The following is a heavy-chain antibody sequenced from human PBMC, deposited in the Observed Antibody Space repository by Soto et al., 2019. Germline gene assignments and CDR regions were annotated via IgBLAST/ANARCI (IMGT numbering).Heavy chain of an antibody. J-gene: IGHJ6*02. Sequence: ASVKVSCKASGYTFTSYYMHWVRQAPGQGLEWMGIINPSGGSTSYAQKFQGRVTMTRDTSTSTVYMELSSLRSEDTAVYYCARDLPPPRRGVAAYHYYYGMDVWGQGTTVTVSS. CDR3: ARDLPPPRRGVAAYHYYYGMDV. D-gene: IGHD2-15*01. V-gene: IGHV1-46*01. CDR1: GYTFTSYY. CDR2: INPSGGST.